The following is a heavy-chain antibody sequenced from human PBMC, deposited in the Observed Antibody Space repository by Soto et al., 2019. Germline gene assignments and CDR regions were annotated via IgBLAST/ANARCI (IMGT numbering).Heavy chain of an antibody. CDR3: ARLPKGSLVTA. J-gene: IGHJ4*02. V-gene: IGHV3-48*02. D-gene: IGHD2-21*02. Sequence: SGGSLRLSCVGSGFSFSDHSMNWVRQAPGKGLQWVSYISSSSDKTYYADSVKGRFTVSRDNAKNALFLQMNSLRDDDTATYFCARLPKGSLVTAWGQGTRVTVSS. CDR1: GFSFSDHS. CDR2: ISSSSDKT.